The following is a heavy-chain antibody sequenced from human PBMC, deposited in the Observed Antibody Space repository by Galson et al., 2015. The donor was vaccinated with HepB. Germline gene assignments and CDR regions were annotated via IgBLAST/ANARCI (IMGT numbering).Heavy chain of an antibody. V-gene: IGHV3-15*01. J-gene: IGHJ5*02. D-gene: IGHD2-8*02. CDR3: ATDVLFRTFWSWFDP. CDR1: GLRFNTTW. CDR2: IKSKTDGGTA. Sequence: SLRLSCAASGLRFNTTWMSWVRQTPGKGLEWIGRIKSKTDGGTADYAAPVKGRFTISRDDARNTLYLHMSRVKTDDTGVYYCATDVLFRTFWSWFDPWGQGTLVTVSS.